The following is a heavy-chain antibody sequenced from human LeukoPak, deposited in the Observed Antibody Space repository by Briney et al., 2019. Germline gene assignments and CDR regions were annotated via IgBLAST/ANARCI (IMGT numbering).Heavy chain of an antibody. CDR3: ARYSGSYHAYFDS. D-gene: IGHD1-26*01. V-gene: IGHV1-46*01. CDR1: GYTFSSYY. Sequence: ASVKVSCKASGYTFSSYYIHWVRQAPGQGLEWMGIINPSGGITTYAQKFEGRVTMTRDTSTSTVDMKLSRLRSEDTAVYYCARYSGSYHAYFDSWGQGTLVTVSS. CDR2: INPSGGIT. J-gene: IGHJ4*02.